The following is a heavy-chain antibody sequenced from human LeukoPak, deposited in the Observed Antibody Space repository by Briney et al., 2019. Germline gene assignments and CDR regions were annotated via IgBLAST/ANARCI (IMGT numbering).Heavy chain of an antibody. CDR1: GYTFTGYY. CDR2: INPNSGGT. J-gene: IGHJ4*02. D-gene: IGHD1-1*01. Sequence: ASVKVSCKASGYTFTGYYMHWVRQAPGQGLEWMGWINPNSGGTTFAQKFQGRVTMTRDTSISTAYMELSRLRSDDTAVYYCARVIGGGNNWNDGVGFDYWGQGTLVTVSS. V-gene: IGHV1-2*02. CDR3: ARVIGGGNNWNDGVGFDY.